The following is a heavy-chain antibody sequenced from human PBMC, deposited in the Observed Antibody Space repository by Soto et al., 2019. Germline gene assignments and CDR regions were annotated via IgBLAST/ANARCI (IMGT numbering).Heavy chain of an antibody. V-gene: IGHV4-34*01. D-gene: IGHD2-2*02. CDR2: INHSGST. J-gene: IGHJ3*02. CDR3: ARVGSAYCSSTSCYTSRAFDI. CDR1: GGSFSGYY. Sequence: PSETLSLTCAVYGGSFSGYYWSWIRQPPGKGLEWIGEINHSGSTNYNPSLKSRVTISVDTSKNQFSLKLSSVTAADTAVYYCARVGSAYCSSTSCYTSRAFDIWGQGTMVTVSS.